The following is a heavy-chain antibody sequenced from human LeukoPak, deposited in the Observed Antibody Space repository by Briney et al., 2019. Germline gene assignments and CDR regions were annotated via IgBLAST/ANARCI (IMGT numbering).Heavy chain of an antibody. Sequence: SVKVSCKVSGYTLTELSMHWVRQAPGKGLEWMGGFDPEDGETIYAQKFQGRVTMTRDTSISTAYMELSRLRSDDTAVYYCAREVSGRYLDYWGQGTLVTVSS. V-gene: IGHV1-24*01. D-gene: IGHD1-26*01. J-gene: IGHJ4*02. CDR3: AREVSGRYLDY. CDR2: FDPEDGET. CDR1: GYTLTELS.